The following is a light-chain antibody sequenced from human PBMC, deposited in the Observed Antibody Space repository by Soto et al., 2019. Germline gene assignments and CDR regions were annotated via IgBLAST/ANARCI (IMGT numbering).Light chain of an antibody. J-gene: IGKJ5*01. CDR1: QNINSY. CDR2: SAP. CDR3: HQSYDIPT. V-gene: IGKV1-39*01. Sequence: DIQMTQSPSSLSASVGDRVTITCRARQNINSYLNWYQQKPGKAPKLLIYSAPSLQSVVPSRFSGSGCGTDFTLTVSSVQPEDVATYYCHQSYDIPTFGQGTRLEIK.